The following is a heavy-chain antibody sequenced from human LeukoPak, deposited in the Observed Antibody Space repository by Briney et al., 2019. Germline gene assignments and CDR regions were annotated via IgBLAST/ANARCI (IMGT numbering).Heavy chain of an antibody. CDR1: GFTFSTYA. Sequence: PGGSLRLSCSTSGFTFSTYAMHWVRQAPGKGLEYVSGISSQGGSTHYAASVKGRFTISRDNSKSTVFLQMTSLRTDDTAIFYCAKGPCSGGSCYLDYWGQGTLVTVSS. V-gene: IGHV3-64D*09. D-gene: IGHD2-15*01. J-gene: IGHJ4*02. CDR2: ISSQGGST. CDR3: AKGPCSGGSCYLDY.